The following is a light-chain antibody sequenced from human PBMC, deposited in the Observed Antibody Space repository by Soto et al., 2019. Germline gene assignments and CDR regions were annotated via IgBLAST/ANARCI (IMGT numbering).Light chain of an antibody. J-gene: IGLJ2*01. V-gene: IGLV2-14*01. CDR2: EVN. CDR3: SSYTTTDTLI. CDR1: SSDIGRYNH. Sequence: QSALTQPASMSGSPGQSITISCTGTSSDIGRYNHVSWYQQYPGKAPKLMIYEVNNRPSGVSDRFSGSKSGNTASLTLSGLQTEDEANYYCSSYTTTDTLIFGGGTKLTVL.